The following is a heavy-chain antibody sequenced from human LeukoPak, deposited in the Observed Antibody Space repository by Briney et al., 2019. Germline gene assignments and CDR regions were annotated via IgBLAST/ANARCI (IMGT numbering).Heavy chain of an antibody. CDR2: ISASDNNT. CDR3: VKDHWGSYYSLFDS. D-gene: IGHD1-26*01. Sequence: GGSLRLSCAASGFTFSSYAMGWVRRAPGKGLEWVSAISASDNNTYYADSVKGRFTISRDNSKNTLSLQMNSLRAEDTALYYCVKDHWGSYYSLFDSWGQGTLVTVSS. V-gene: IGHV3-23*01. CDR1: GFTFSSYA. J-gene: IGHJ4*02.